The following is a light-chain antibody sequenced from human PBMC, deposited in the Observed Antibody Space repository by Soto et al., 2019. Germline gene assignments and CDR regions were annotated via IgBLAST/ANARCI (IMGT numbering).Light chain of an antibody. V-gene: IGKV1-39*01. J-gene: IGKJ1*01. CDR2: AAS. CDR3: QQNYAYPWT. CDR1: QIISSY. Sequence: DIQMTHSPSSLSASVGDRVTITGLASQIISSYLNWYQQKPGTAPKVLIYAASRLQSGVPSRFSGRGSGTDFTLTITSLQPEDFANYFCQQNYAYPWTFGQGTKVDIK.